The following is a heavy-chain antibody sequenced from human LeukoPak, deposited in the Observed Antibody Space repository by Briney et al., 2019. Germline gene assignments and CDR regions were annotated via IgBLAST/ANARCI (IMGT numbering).Heavy chain of an antibody. V-gene: IGHV3-30-3*01. D-gene: IGHD6-13*01. J-gene: IGHJ4*02. CDR3: ARGASWYAVYFDY. CDR2: ISYDGSNK. CDR1: GFTFSSYA. Sequence: SGGSLRLSCAASGFTFSSYAMHWVRQAPGKGLEWVAVISYDGSNKYYADSVKGRFTISRDNSKNTLYLQMNSLRAEDTAVYYCARGASWYAVYFDYWGQGTLVTVSS.